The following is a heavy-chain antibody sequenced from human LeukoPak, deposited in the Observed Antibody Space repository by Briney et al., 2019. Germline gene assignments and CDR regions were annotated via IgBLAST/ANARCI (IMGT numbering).Heavy chain of an antibody. CDR3: ARGSRPTTSFQYYYYGMDV. Sequence: GGSLRLSCAASGFTFSSHSMNWIRQAPGKGLEWVSYISSSGRTIYYADSVKGRFTVSRDNAKNSLDVQMNSLRAEDTAVYYCARGSRPTTSFQYYYYGMDVWGQGTTVTVSS. D-gene: IGHD4-11*01. J-gene: IGHJ6*02. V-gene: IGHV3-48*04. CDR1: GFTFSSHS. CDR2: ISSSGRTI.